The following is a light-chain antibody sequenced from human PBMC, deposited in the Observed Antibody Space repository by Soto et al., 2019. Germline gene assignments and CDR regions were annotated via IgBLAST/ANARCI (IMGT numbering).Light chain of an antibody. CDR3: LLFYSGARV. CDR1: TGTVTSGHY. CDR2: DTS. J-gene: IGLJ3*02. V-gene: IGLV7-46*01. Sequence: QDVVTQEASLTVSPGGSVTLTCDSSTGTVTSGHYPYWFQQRAGQAPRTLIFDTSNKHSWTPARFSGSLLGGKAALTLSGAQPEDEADYYCLLFYSGARVFGGGTKLTVL.